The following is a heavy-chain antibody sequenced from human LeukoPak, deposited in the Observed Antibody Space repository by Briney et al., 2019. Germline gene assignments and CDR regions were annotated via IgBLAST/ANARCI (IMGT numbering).Heavy chain of an antibody. CDR3: ARQHGSGSYYRRAIDY. D-gene: IGHD3-10*01. CDR1: GSRFTTYW. V-gene: IGHV5-51*01. Sequence: GASLKISFEASGSRFTTYWIGWVRRMPGKGRVWMGISYPGDSNTRYSPSFQGRVTISADKSITTACLQWSSLTASDTPMYYCARQHGSGSYYRRAIDYWGDGALVTASS. CDR2: SYPGDSNT. J-gene: IGHJ4*01.